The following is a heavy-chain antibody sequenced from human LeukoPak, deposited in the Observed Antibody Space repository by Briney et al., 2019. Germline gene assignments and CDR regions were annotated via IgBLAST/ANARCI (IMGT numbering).Heavy chain of an antibody. J-gene: IGHJ4*02. CDR1: GFTFSSYA. Sequence: GGSLRLSCTASGFTFSSYAMSWVRQAPGKGLEWVSSISGSGGSTYYADSVRGRFTISRVNSKNTLYVQMNSLSAEDTAVYYCAKDRYDSSSAAPDYWGQGTLVTVSS. D-gene: IGHD6-6*01. CDR2: ISGSGGST. V-gene: IGHV3-23*01. CDR3: AKDRYDSSSAAPDY.